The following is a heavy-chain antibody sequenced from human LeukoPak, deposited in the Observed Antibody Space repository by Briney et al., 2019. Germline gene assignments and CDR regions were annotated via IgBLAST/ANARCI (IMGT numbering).Heavy chain of an antibody. Sequence: GGSLRLSCAASGFTFDDYGMSWVRQAPGKGLEWVSGINWNGGSTGYADSVKGRFTISRDNAKNSLYLQMNSLRAEDTALYYCARTPPPYDFWSGYYGYYYCYYMDVWGKGTTVTVSS. CDR1: GFTFDDYG. V-gene: IGHV3-20*04. D-gene: IGHD3-3*01. CDR2: INWNGGST. CDR3: ARTPPPYDFWSGYYGYYYCYYMDV. J-gene: IGHJ6*03.